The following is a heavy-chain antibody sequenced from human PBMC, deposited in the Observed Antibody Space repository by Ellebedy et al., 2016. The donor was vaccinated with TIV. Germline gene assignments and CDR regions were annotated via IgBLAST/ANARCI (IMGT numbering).Heavy chain of an antibody. CDR3: ARGVPGYSYGYYYYYGMDV. Sequence: MPGGSLRLSCTVSGGSISSYYWSWIRQPPGKGLEWIGYIYYSGSTNYNPSLKSRVTISVDTSKNQFSLKLSSVTAADTAVYYCARGVPGYSYGYYYYYGMDVWGQGTTVTVSS. J-gene: IGHJ6*02. CDR2: IYYSGST. V-gene: IGHV4-59*01. D-gene: IGHD5-18*01. CDR1: GGSISSYY.